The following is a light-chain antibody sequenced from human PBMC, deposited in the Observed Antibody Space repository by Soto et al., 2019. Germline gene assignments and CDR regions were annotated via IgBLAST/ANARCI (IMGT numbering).Light chain of an antibody. CDR3: GTWDSSLSAGV. J-gene: IGLJ2*01. V-gene: IGLV1-51*02. CDR2: ENN. Sequence: QSVLTQPPSVSAAPGQTVTISCSGSSSNIGNNYVSWYQQLPGTAPKLLICENNNRPSGIPDRFSGSKSGTSATLGITGLQTGDEADYYCGTWDSSLSAGVFGGGTKLTVL. CDR1: SSNIGNNY.